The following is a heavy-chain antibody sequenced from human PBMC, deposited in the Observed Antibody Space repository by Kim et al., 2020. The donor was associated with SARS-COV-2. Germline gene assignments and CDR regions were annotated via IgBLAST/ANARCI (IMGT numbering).Heavy chain of an antibody. D-gene: IGHD4-4*01. J-gene: IGHJ6*02. CDR2: INAGNGHT. CDR3: ATSGNTVNKFYGLDV. CDR1: GYTFTNYA. V-gene: IGHV1-3*01. Sequence: ASVKVSCKASGYTFTNYAMHWVRQAPGQRLEWMGWINAGNGHTKYSQKFQGRLSIARDTSASTAYMELSSLSSEDTAVYYCATSGNTVNKFYGLDVWGQGTTVTVSS.